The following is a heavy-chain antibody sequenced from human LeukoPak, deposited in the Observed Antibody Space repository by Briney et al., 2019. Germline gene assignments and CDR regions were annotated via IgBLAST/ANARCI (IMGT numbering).Heavy chain of an antibody. CDR2: TSSSSSYI. CDR1: GFTFSSYS. D-gene: IGHD2-21*01. CDR3: ARENVWYYYYGMDV. V-gene: IGHV3-21*01. Sequence: GGSPRLSCAASGFTFSSYSMNWVRQAPGKGLEWVSSTSSSSSYIYYADSVKGRFTISRDNAKNSLYLQMNSLRAEDTAVYYCARENVWYYYYGMDVWGQGTTVTVSS. J-gene: IGHJ6*02.